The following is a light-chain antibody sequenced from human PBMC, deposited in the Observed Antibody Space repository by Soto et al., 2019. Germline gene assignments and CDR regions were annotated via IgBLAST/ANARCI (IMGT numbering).Light chain of an antibody. J-gene: IGKJ3*01. CDR1: QGISSY. CDR2: AAS. Sequence: DIQLTQSPSFLSASVGDRVTITCRASQGISSYLAWYQQKPGKAPKLLIYAASTLQSGVPSRFSGSGSGTEFTLTISSLQPEDFATYYCQHLNTYPFTFVPGTKVDIK. V-gene: IGKV1-9*01. CDR3: QHLNTYPFT.